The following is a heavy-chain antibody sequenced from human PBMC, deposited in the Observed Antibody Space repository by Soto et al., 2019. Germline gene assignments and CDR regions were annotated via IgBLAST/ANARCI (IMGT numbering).Heavy chain of an antibody. V-gene: IGHV1-2*02. CDR1: GYTFTGYY. CDR3: AKPSGRAGRYVLFH. CDR2: MNPNSGAT. J-gene: IGHJ4*02. D-gene: IGHD3-16*01. Sequence: QEQLVQSGAEVKKPGASVRISCKASGYTFTGYYMHWLRQAPGKGLEWLGWMNPNSGATDYAKQFPGRVTMSRDTSISTAYLEVSSLKSNDTAVYYCAKPSGRAGRYVLFHWGQGTLVTVSS.